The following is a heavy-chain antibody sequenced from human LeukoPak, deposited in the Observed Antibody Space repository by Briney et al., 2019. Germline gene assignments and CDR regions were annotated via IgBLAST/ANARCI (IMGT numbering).Heavy chain of an antibody. CDR3: ARVGYSSGWYSGIDY. Sequence: SLKVSCKASGGTFSSYAISWVRQAPGQGLEWMGRIIPILGIANYAQKFQGRVTITADKSTSTAYMELSSLRSEDTAVYYCARVGYSSGWYSGIDYWGQGTLVTVSS. CDR2: IIPILGIA. V-gene: IGHV1-69*04. J-gene: IGHJ4*02. D-gene: IGHD6-19*01. CDR1: GGTFSSYA.